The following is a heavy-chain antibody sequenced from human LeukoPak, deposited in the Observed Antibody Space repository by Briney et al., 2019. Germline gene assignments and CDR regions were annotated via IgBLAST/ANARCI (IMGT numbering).Heavy chain of an antibody. CDR1: GGTFSSYA. CDR3: ARGRLYYDSSGYVFDS. D-gene: IGHD3-22*01. Sequence: SVKVSCKASGGTFSSYAISWVRQAPGQGLEWMGRIIPILGIANYAQKFQGRVTITADKSTSTAYMELSSLRSEATAVYYCARGRLYYDSSGYVFDSWGQGTLVTVSS. CDR2: IIPILGIA. V-gene: IGHV1-69*04. J-gene: IGHJ5*01.